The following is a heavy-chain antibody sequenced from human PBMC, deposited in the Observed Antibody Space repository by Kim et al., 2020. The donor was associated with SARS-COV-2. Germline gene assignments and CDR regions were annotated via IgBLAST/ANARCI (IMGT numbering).Heavy chain of an antibody. Sequence: NYADSVEGRFIVSRDNAKNSLYLKMNSVRPEDTAVDYCAREGGYTSGYFDYWGQGSLVTVSS. V-gene: IGHV3-11*05. CDR3: AREGGYTSGYFDY. J-gene: IGHJ4*02. D-gene: IGHD3-10*01.